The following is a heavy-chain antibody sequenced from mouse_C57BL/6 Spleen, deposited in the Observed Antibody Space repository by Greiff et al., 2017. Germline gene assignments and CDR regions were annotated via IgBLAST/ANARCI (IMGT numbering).Heavy chain of an antibody. CDR3: TNSYGYGHYAMDY. J-gene: IGHJ4*01. CDR1: GYTFTGYG. CDR2: IYPGNGGT. V-gene: IGHV1-15*01. Sequence: VQLQQSGAELVRPGASVTMSCKASGYTFTGYGMHWVKQTPIQGLEWIGAIYPGNGGTAYNQKFKGKATLTVDKSSSTAYMQLRSLTSEDSAVYYCTNSYGYGHYAMDYWGQGTSVTVSS. D-gene: IGHD1-1*01.